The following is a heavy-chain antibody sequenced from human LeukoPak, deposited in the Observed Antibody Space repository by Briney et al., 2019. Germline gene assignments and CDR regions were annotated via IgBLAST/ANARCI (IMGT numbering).Heavy chain of an antibody. J-gene: IGHJ6*02. D-gene: IGHD4-17*01. CDR1: GYTFTSYA. Sequence: ASVKVSCKASGYTFTSYAMHWVRQAPGQRLEWMGWINAGNGNTKYSQKFQGRVTITRDTSASTAYMELSSLRSDDTAVYYCARDHRVASYGDYSRYYYGMDVWGQGTTVTVSS. CDR2: INAGNGNT. V-gene: IGHV1-3*01. CDR3: ARDHRVASYGDYSRYYYGMDV.